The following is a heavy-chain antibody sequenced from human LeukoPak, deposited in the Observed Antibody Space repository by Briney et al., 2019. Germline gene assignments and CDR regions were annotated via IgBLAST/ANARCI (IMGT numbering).Heavy chain of an antibody. D-gene: IGHD2-2*01. CDR1: GGSISSSY. CDR2: IYTSGST. CDR3: ARDTPGCSSTSCPLDY. J-gene: IGHJ4*02. V-gene: IGHV4-4*07. Sequence: SETLSLTCTVSGGSISSSYWSWIRQPAGKGLEWIGRIYTSGSTNYNPSLKSRVTMSVDTSKNQFSLKLSSVTAADTAVYYCARDTPGCSSTSCPLDYWGQGTLVTVSS.